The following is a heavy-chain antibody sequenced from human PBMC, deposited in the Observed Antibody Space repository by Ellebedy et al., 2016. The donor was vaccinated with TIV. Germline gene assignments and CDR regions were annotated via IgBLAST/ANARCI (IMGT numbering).Heavy chain of an antibody. J-gene: IGHJ3*02. V-gene: IGHV3-69-1*01. CDR2: ISSSSYT. D-gene: IGHD3-22*01. CDR3: ARDDSSGPRGSAFDI. CDR1: GFTFDDYA. Sequence: GESLKISXAASGFTFDDYAMHWVRQAPGKGLEWVSYISSSSYTNYADSVKGRFTISRDNAKNSLYLQMNSLRAEDTAVYYCARDDSSGPRGSAFDIWGQGTMVTVSS.